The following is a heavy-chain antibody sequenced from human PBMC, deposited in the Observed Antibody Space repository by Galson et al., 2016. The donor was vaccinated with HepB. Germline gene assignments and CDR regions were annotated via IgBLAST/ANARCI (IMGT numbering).Heavy chain of an antibody. J-gene: IGHJ5*02. D-gene: IGHD4-17*01. V-gene: IGHV4-31*03. Sequence: TLSLTCTVSGGSISRGAFHWSWIRQHPGKGLEWIGYIDYSGSTYYNPSLKSRVAISLDTSKNQFSLKVTSVTAADTALYYCARGSYGDYVFDPWGQGTPVTVSS. CDR1: GGSISRGAFH. CDR2: IDYSGST. CDR3: ARGSYGDYVFDP.